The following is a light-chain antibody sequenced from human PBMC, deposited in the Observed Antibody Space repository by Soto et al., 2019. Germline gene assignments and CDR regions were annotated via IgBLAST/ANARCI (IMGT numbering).Light chain of an antibody. J-gene: IGLJ1*01. CDR2: EVN. V-gene: IGLV2-14*01. CDR1: STDVGGYKY. CDR3: SSVSSSSTPYV. Sequence: QSALTQPASVSGSPGQSITISCTGTSTDVGGYKYVSWYQQHPGTAPKLMIFEVNGRPSGVSDRFSGSKSGNTASLTISGLQPEDEADYYCSSVSSSSTPYVFGTGTKVTVL.